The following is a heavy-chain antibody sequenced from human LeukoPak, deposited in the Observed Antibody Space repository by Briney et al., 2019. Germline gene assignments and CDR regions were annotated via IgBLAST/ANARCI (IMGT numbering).Heavy chain of an antibody. CDR2: ISYDGSNK. D-gene: IGHD3-10*01. CDR1: GFTFSSYA. J-gene: IGHJ4*02. V-gene: IGHV3-30*04. Sequence: PGGSLRLSCAASGFTFSSYAMHWVRQAPGKGLEGVAVISYDGSNKYYADSVKGRFTISRDNSKNTLYLQMNSLRAEDTAVYYCASSGLLWFGELLHWGQGTLVTVSS. CDR3: ASSGLLWFGELLH.